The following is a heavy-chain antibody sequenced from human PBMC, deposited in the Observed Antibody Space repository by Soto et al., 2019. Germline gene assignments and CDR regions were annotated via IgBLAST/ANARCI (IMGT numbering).Heavy chain of an antibody. J-gene: IGHJ3*02. CDR1: GFTFSSYA. D-gene: IGHD3-22*01. CDR3: ERDADYYDSSGYYPEGAFDI. V-gene: IGHV3-30-3*01. CDR2: ISYDGSNK. Sequence: GGSLRLSCAASGFTFSSYAMHWVRQAPGKGLEWVAVISYDGSNKYYADSVKGRFTISRDNSKNTLYLQMNSLRAEDTAVYYCERDADYYDSSGYYPEGAFDIWGQGTMVIV.